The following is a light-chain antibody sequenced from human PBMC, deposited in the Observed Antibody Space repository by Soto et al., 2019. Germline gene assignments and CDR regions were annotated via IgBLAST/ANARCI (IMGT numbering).Light chain of an antibody. CDR1: QSVLYSSNNKNY. V-gene: IGKV4-1*01. Sequence: DIVMTQSPDSLAVSLGERATINCKSSQSVLYSSNNKNYLAWYLQKPGQSPQLLIYLGSNRASGVPDRFSGSGSGTDFTLKISRVEAEDVGVYYCMQSLRTWTFGQGTKVDIK. CDR3: MQSLRTWT. J-gene: IGKJ1*01. CDR2: LGS.